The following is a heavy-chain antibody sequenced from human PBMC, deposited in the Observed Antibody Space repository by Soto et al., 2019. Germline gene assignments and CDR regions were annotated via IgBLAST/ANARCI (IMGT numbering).Heavy chain of an antibody. V-gene: IGHV4-39*07. CDR1: GGSIRSTTYY. CDR2: MFYGGTT. D-gene: IGHD2-15*01. Sequence: PSETLSLTCTVSGGSIRSTTYYWGWIRQPPGKGLEWIGSMFYGGTTNYNPSLKSRVTISVDTSKNQFSLKLSSVTAADTAVYYCAVVAATGWWFDPWGQGTLVTVSS. CDR3: AVVAATGWWFDP. J-gene: IGHJ5*02.